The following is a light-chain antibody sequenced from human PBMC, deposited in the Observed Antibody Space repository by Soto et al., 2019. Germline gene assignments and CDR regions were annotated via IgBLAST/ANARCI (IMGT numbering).Light chain of an antibody. CDR2: AAS. Sequence: DIQMTQSPSSLSASVGDRVTITCRASQSISSYLNWYQQKPGKAPKLLIYAASSLQSGVPSRFSGSGSGTDFNLIISSLQPEDFATYYCQQSCSTPRTFGQGTKVEIK. CDR3: QQSCSTPRT. J-gene: IGKJ1*01. CDR1: QSISSY. V-gene: IGKV1-39*01.